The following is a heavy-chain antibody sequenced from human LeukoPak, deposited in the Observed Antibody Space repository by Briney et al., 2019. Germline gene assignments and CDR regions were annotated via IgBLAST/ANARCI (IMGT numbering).Heavy chain of an antibody. CDR3: ARDRGYSYGYVYYYYYGMDV. Sequence: GGSLRLSCAASGFTVSSNYMSWVRRAPGKGLEWVSVIYSGGSTYYADSVKGRFTISRDNSKNTLYLQMNSLRAEDTAVYYCARDRGYSYGYVYYYYYGMDVWGQGTTVTVSS. J-gene: IGHJ6*02. CDR2: IYSGGST. D-gene: IGHD5-18*01. CDR1: GFTVSSNY. V-gene: IGHV3-66*01.